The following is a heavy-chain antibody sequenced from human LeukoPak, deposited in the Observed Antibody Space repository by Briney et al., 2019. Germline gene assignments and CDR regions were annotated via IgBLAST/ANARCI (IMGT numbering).Heavy chain of an antibody. CDR1: GFTFSSYG. J-gene: IGHJ2*01. V-gene: IGHV3-30*03. D-gene: IGHD2/OR15-2a*01. CDR3: ARTLVPHEWYFDL. Sequence: GGSLRLSCAASGFTFSSYGMHWVRQPPGKGLEWVAVISYDGSTKNYADSVKGRFTISRDNSKNTLYLQMNSLRAEDTAVYYCARTLVPHEWYFDLWGRGTLVIVSS. CDR2: ISYDGSTK.